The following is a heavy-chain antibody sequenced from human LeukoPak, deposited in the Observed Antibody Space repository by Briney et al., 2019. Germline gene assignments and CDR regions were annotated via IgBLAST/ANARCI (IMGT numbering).Heavy chain of an antibody. J-gene: IGHJ4*02. D-gene: IGHD6-19*01. CDR1: GFTFSSYS. Sequence: GGSLRLSCAASGFTFSSYSMNWVRQAPGKGLEWVSSISSSSSYIYYADSVKGRFTISRDNAKNSLYLQMNSLRAEDTAVYYCARDDQWLVDFDYWGQGTLVTVSP. V-gene: IGHV3-21*01. CDR2: ISSSSSYI. CDR3: ARDDQWLVDFDY.